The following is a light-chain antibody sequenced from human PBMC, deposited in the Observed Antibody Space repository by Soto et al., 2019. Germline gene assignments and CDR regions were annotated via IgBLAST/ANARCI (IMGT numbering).Light chain of an antibody. V-gene: IGLV3-21*02. J-gene: IGLJ2*01. Sequence: SYDLTQPPSVSVAPGQTARITCGGNNIGSYSVHWYQQRPGQAPVLVVYDDSDSPSGIPERFSGSNSGNTATLTISRVEAGDEADYYCQVWDSSSDHHPEFGGGTQLTVL. CDR3: QVWDSSSDHHPE. CDR1: NIGSYS. CDR2: DDS.